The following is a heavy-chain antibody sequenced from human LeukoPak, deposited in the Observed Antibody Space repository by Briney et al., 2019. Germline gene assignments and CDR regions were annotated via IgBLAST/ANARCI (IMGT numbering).Heavy chain of an antibody. D-gene: IGHD3-22*01. CDR3: ARGPGVLYYYDSSEDY. CDR1: GYTFTSYG. J-gene: IGHJ4*02. V-gene: IGHV1-18*01. Sequence: ASVKVSCKASGYTFTSYGISWVRQAPGQGLEWMGWISAYNGNTNYAQKLQGRVTMTTDTSTSTAYMELRSLRSDDTAVYYCARGPGVLYYYDSSEDYWGQGTLVTVSS. CDR2: ISAYNGNT.